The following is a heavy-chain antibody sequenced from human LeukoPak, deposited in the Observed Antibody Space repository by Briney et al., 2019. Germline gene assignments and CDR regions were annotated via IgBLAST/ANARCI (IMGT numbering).Heavy chain of an antibody. CDR2: IYHSGST. Sequence: SETLSLTCAVSGYSISSGYYWGWIRQPPGKGLEWIGSIYHSGSTYYNPSLKSRVTISVDTSKNQFSLKLSSVTAADTAVYYCARQGGGAARVFDYWGQGTLVTVPS. D-gene: IGHD6-6*01. CDR3: ARQGGGAARVFDY. CDR1: GYSISSGYY. V-gene: IGHV4-38-2*01. J-gene: IGHJ4*02.